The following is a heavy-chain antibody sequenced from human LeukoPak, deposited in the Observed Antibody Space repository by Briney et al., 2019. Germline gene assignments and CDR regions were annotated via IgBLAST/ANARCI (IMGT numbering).Heavy chain of an antibody. J-gene: IGHJ4*02. D-gene: IGHD2-21*01. CDR1: GFPLSSHA. Sequence: AGGSLRLSCAASGFPLSSHAMSWVRQAPGKGLEWVSATSSSDAGTYYADSVRGRFTISRDNSKNTLYLQMNSLRAEDAAVYARAPVTSCRGVYCYPFDYWGQGTLVTVSS. CDR3: APVTSCRGVYCYPFDY. CDR2: TSSSDAGT. V-gene: IGHV3-23*01.